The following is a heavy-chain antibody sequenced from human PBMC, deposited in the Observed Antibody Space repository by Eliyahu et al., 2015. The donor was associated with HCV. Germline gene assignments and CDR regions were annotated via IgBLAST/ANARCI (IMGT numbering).Heavy chain of an antibody. Sequence: QVQLVQSGAEVKKPGASVKVSCKASGYTFTSYGISWVRQAPGQGLEWMGWISAYNGNTNYAQKLQGRVTMTTDTSTSTAYMELRSLRSDDTAVYYYARDQKDILTGYYIYFDYWGQGTLVTVSS. J-gene: IGHJ4*02. V-gene: IGHV1-18*01. CDR3: ARDQKDILTGYYIYFDY. CDR2: ISAYNGNT. CDR1: GYTFTSYG. D-gene: IGHD3-9*01.